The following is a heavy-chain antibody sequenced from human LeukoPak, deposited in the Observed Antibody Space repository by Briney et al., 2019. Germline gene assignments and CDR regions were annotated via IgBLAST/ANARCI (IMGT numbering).Heavy chain of an antibody. Sequence: PGRSLRLSCAASGFTFSSYAMHWVRQAPGKGLEWVAVISYDGSNKYYADSVKGRFTISRDNSKNTLYLQMNSPRAEDTAVYYCARSEVVVPAALDYWGQGTLVTVSS. V-gene: IGHV3-30-3*01. CDR1: GFTFSSYA. J-gene: IGHJ4*02. CDR3: ARSEVVVPAALDY. D-gene: IGHD2-2*01. CDR2: ISYDGSNK.